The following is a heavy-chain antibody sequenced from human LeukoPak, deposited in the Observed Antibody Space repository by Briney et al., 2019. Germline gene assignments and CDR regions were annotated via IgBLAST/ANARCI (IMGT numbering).Heavy chain of an antibody. V-gene: IGHV4-59*01. J-gene: IGHJ6*02. CDR3: ARVGGHTYYDFWSGYFYGMDV. D-gene: IGHD3-3*01. CDR2: IYYSGST. CDR1: GGSISSYY. Sequence: SETLSLTCTVSGGSISSYYWSWIRQPPGKGLEWIGYIYYSGSTNYNPSLKGRVTISVDTSKNQFSLKLSSVTAADTAVYYCARVGGHTYYDFWSGYFYGMDVWGQGTTVTVSS.